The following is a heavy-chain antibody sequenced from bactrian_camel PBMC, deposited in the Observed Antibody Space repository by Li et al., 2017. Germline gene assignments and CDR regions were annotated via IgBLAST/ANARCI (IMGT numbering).Heavy chain of an antibody. V-gene: IGHV3S1*01. D-gene: IGHD2*01. CDR1: GFTFSNSF. Sequence: HVQLVESGGGLVQPGGSLRLSCTASGFTFSNSFVTWVRQAPGKGLEWMSTIHNIGAGTYYADSVKDRFVISRDNAKNMLYLQMNNLKSEDTALYYCAKALGSGDYYTGEYAYWGQGTQVTVS. CDR3: AKALGSGDYYTGEYAY. J-gene: IGHJ4*01. CDR2: IHNIGAGT.